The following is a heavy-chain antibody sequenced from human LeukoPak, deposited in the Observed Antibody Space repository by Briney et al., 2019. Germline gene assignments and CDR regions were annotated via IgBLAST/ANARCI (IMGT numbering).Heavy chain of an antibody. CDR1: GFTFSSYW. CDR3: ARQLVSYFDY. CDR2: IKQDGSEK. D-gene: IGHD6-13*01. J-gene: IGHJ4*02. V-gene: IGHV3-7*01. Sequence: GGSLRLSCAASGFTFSSYWMSWVRQAPGEELEWVANIKQDGSEKYYVDSVKGRFTISRDNARNSLYLQMNSLRAEDTAVYYCARQLVSYFDYWGQGTLVTVSS.